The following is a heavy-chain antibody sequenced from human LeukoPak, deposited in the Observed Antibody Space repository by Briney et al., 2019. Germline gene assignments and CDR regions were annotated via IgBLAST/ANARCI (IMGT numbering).Heavy chain of an antibody. CDR3: ARAFHLLREGRERVFDY. J-gene: IGHJ4*02. D-gene: IGHD3-10*01. CDR1: GYTFTGYY. Sequence: ASVKVSCKASGYTFTGYYMHWVRQAPGQGLEWMGWINPNSGGTNYAKKFQGRVTMTRDTSISTAYMELSRLRSDDTAVYYCARAFHLLREGRERVFDYWGRGTLVTVSS. V-gene: IGHV1-2*02. CDR2: INPNSGGT.